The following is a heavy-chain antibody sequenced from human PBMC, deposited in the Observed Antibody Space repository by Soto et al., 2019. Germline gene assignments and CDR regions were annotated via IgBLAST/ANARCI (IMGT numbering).Heavy chain of an antibody. Sequence: GESLKISCKGSGYSFTSYWISWVRQMPGKGLEWMGRIHPSDSYTNYSPSFQGHVTISADKSISTAYLEWSSLKASDTAMYYCARLGPDQTWKSSSSSLVVFDYWGQGTLVTVSS. V-gene: IGHV5-10-1*01. CDR2: IHPSDSYT. J-gene: IGHJ4*02. CDR3: ARLGPDQTWKSSSSSLVVFDY. D-gene: IGHD6-6*01. CDR1: GYSFTSYW.